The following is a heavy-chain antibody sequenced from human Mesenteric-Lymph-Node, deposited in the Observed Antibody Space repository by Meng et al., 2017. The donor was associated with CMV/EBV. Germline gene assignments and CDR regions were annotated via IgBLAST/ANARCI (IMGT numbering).Heavy chain of an antibody. CDR3: ARDLTSATRPDDPSYYGMDV. D-gene: IGHD1-1*01. V-gene: IGHV3-7*01. CDR1: GFTFSSYS. J-gene: IGHJ6*02. CDR2: IKYDGSEK. Sequence: GGSLRLSCAASGFTFSSYSMNWVRQAPGKGLEWVANIKYDGSEKYYVDSVKGRFTIARDNAKNTLFLQINTLRAEDTAVYYCARDLTSATRPDDPSYYGMDVWGQGTTVTVSS.